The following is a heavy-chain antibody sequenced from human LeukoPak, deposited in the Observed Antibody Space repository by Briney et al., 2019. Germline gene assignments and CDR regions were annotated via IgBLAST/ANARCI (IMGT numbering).Heavy chain of an antibody. CDR3: ANYCSSTSCYEDY. J-gene: IGHJ4*02. V-gene: IGHV3-21*01. CDR1: GFTFSSYS. CDR2: ISSSSSYI. D-gene: IGHD2-2*01. Sequence: GGSLRLSCAASGFTFSSYSMNWVRQAPGKGLEWASSISSSSSYIYYADSVKGRFTISRDNAKNSLYLQMNSLRAEDTAVYYCANYCSSTSCYEDYWGQGTLVTVSS.